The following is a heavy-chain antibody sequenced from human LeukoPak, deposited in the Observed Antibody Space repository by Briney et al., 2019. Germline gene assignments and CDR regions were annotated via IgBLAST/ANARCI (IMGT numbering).Heavy chain of an antibody. Sequence: PSETLSLTCTLSGGSISSYYWSWIRQPPGKGLEWIGYIYYSASTTYNPSLKSRVTISVDTSKNPFSLKLSSVTAADAAVYYCARGGQWLIPTDYWGQGTLVTVSS. V-gene: IGHV4-59*01. CDR1: GGSISSYY. J-gene: IGHJ4*02. D-gene: IGHD6-19*01. CDR2: IYYSAST. CDR3: ARGGQWLIPTDY.